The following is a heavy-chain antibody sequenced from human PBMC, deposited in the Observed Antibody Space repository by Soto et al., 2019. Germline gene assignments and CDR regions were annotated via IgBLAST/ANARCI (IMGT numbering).Heavy chain of an antibody. CDR3: ARVSIAARPTGPFDC. V-gene: IGHV1-2*04. CDR2: INPNSGGT. D-gene: IGHD6-6*01. J-gene: IGHJ4*02. Sequence: ASVKVSCKASGYTFTGYYMHWVRQAPGQGLEWMGWINPNSGGTNYAQKFQGWVTMTRDTSISTAYMELSRLRSDDTAVYYCARVSIAARPTGPFDCWGQGTLVTVSS. CDR1: GYTFTGYY.